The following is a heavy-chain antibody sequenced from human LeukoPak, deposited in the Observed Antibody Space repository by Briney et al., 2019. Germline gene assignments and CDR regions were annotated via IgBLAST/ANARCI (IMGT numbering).Heavy chain of an antibody. CDR3: ARGPLDLYSYGTPFDY. D-gene: IGHD5-18*01. Sequence: PSQTLSLTCTVSGGSISSAGYYWSWIRQHPGKGLEWIGYIYYSGSTYYNPSLKSRVTISVDTSKNQFSLKLSSVTAADTAVYYCARGPLDLYSYGTPFDYWGQGTLVTVSS. V-gene: IGHV4-31*03. J-gene: IGHJ4*02. CDR1: GGSISSAGYY. CDR2: IYYSGST.